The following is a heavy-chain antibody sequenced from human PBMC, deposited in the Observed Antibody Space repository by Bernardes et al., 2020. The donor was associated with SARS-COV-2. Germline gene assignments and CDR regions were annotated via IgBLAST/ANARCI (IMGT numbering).Heavy chain of an antibody. CDR3: ARDRVWYSGSYANDY. V-gene: IGHV3-30*03. J-gene: IGHJ4*02. CDR1: GFTFSTYA. D-gene: IGHD1-26*01. Sequence: GSLRLSCAASGFTFSTYAMHWVRQAPGKGLEWVAVISYDGRDEYYADSVKGRFSISRDNSNSKYTLYLQMNSLRAEDTAVYYCARDRVWYSGSYANDYWGQGILVTVSS. CDR2: ISYDGRDE.